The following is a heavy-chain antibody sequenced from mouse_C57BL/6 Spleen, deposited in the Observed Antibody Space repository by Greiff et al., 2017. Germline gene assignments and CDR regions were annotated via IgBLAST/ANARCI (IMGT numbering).Heavy chain of an antibody. V-gene: IGHV1-9*01. D-gene: IGHD1-1*01. CDR3: ARYPLITTVVAAGDYFDY. J-gene: IGHJ2*01. Sequence: QVQLQQSGAELMKPGASVKFSCKATGYTFTGYWIEWVKQRPGHGLEWIGEILPGSGSTNYNEKFKGKATFTADTSSNTAYLQLSSLTTEDSAIYYCARYPLITTVVAAGDYFDYWGQGTTLTVSS. CDR1: GYTFTGYW. CDR2: ILPGSGST.